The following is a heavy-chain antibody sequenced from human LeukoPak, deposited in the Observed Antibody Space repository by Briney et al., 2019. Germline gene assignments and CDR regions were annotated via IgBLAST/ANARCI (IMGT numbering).Heavy chain of an antibody. CDR3: AVLPLRGVIIVTDY. J-gene: IGHJ4*02. Sequence: ASVKVSCKASGYTFTGYYMHWVRQAPGQGLEWMGRINPNSGGTNYAQKFQGRVTMTRDTSISTAHMELSRLRSDDTAVYYCAVLPLRGVIIVTDYWGQGTLVTVSS. V-gene: IGHV1-2*06. CDR1: GYTFTGYY. CDR2: INPNSGGT. D-gene: IGHD3-10*01.